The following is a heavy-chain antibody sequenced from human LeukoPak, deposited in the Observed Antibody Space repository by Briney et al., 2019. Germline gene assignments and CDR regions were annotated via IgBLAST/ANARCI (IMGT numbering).Heavy chain of an antibody. D-gene: IGHD6-19*01. V-gene: IGHV3-74*01. CDR3: ARDVSQQWLVPHFDY. J-gene: IGHJ4*03. Sequence: GGSLRLSCAASGFTFSSYWMHWVRQAPGKGLVWVSRINSDGSSTSYADSVKGRFTISRDNAKNTLYLQMNSLRAEDTAVYYCARDVSQQWLVPHFDYWGKGTTVTVSS. CDR2: INSDGSST. CDR1: GFTFSSYW.